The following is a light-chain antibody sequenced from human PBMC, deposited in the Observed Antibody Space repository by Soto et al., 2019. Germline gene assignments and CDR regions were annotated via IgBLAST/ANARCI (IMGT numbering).Light chain of an antibody. CDR1: SSDVGSYNL. Sequence: QSVLTQPASVSGSPGQSITISCTGTSSDVGSYNLVSWYQQHPGKAPKLMISEVTKRPSGISARFSSSKSGNTASLTISGLQAEDESDYYCCSYAGSSTWVFGGGTKLTVL. V-gene: IGLV2-23*02. CDR3: CSYAGSSTWV. CDR2: EVT. J-gene: IGLJ3*02.